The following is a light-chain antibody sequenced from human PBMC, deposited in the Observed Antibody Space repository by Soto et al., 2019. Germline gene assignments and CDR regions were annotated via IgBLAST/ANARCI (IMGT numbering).Light chain of an antibody. CDR2: QAS. J-gene: IGKJ1*01. Sequence: DIQMTQSPSTLSASVGDRVTITCRASQSIRSWLAWYQQKPGKAPNLLIYQASSLKSGVPSRFSGSGSGTEYTLTISSLQPHDFATYYCQQYNSYSWTFGQGTKVEIK. CDR3: QQYNSYSWT. CDR1: QSIRSW. V-gene: IGKV1-5*03.